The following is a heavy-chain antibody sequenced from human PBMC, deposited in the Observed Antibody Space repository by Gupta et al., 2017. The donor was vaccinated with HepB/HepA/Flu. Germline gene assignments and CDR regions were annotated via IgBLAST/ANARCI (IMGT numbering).Heavy chain of an antibody. D-gene: IGHD3-22*01. CDR1: GFTCDDYA. V-gene: IGHV3-43*02. Sequence: EVQLGESGGGGVQPGGSLSLSCAASGFTCDDYAMHWVRQGPGKGLGWVSLISRDGASTYYADAVKGRFTISRDNSKNSLYLQMNSLRSEDTAFYYCARDKWSLLGGDYWGHGTLVTVSS. J-gene: IGHJ4*01. CDR3: ARDKWSLLGGDY. CDR2: ISRDGAST.